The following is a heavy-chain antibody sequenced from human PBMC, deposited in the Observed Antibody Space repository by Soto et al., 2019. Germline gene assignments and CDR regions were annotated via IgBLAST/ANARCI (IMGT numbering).Heavy chain of an antibody. J-gene: IGHJ4*02. CDR3: ARGLLQERYSSSSSRER. CDR2: IYYSGST. D-gene: IGHD6-6*01. Sequence: SETLSLTCTVSGGSISSYYWSWIRQPPGKGLEWIGYIYYSGSTNYNPSLKSRVTISVDTSKNQFSLKLSSVTAADTAVYYCARGLLQERYSSSSSRERWGQGTLVTVSS. V-gene: IGHV4-59*01. CDR1: GGSISSYY.